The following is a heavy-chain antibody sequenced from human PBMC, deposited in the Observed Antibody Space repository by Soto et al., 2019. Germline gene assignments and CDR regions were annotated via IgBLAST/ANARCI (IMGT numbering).Heavy chain of an antibody. Sequence: SETLSLTCSVSGGSVNSPDHYWSWIRQPPGKGLEWIGYVYYGGGTYYSPSLKSRLTISVDTSKNQFSLKLSSVTAADTAVYYCARGPRGRFGERTYFDYWGQGTLVTVSS. CDR1: GGSVNSPDHY. V-gene: IGHV4-30-4*01. CDR3: ARGPRGRFGERTYFDY. J-gene: IGHJ4*02. CDR2: VYYGGGT. D-gene: IGHD3-10*01.